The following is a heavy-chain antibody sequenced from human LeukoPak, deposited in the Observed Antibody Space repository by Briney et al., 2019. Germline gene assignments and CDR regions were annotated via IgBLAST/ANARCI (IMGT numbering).Heavy chain of an antibody. CDR3: AKDRRMMSANYGMDV. CDR1: GFTFNNYA. J-gene: IGHJ6*02. D-gene: IGHD3-16*01. V-gene: IGHV3-23*01. CDR2: ISGSGGST. Sequence: GGSLRLSCAASGFTFNNYAMSWVRQAPGKGPEWLSAISGSGGSTTDADSVKGRFTTSRDNSKNTVYLQLNSLRAEDTAVYYCAKDRRMMSANYGMDVWGQGTTVTVSS.